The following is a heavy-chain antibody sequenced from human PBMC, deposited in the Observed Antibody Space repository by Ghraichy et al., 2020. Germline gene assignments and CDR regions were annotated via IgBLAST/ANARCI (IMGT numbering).Heavy chain of an antibody. J-gene: IGHJ4*02. D-gene: IGHD5-12*01. CDR2: ISYDGSNK. Sequence: GESLRLSCAASGFTFSSYAMHWVRQAPGKGLEWVAVISYDGSNKYYADSVKGRFTISRDNSKNTLYLQMNSLRAEDTAVYYCAREIYSGYDYWGQGTLVTVSS. CDR3: AREIYSGYDY. V-gene: IGHV3-30*04. CDR1: GFTFSSYA.